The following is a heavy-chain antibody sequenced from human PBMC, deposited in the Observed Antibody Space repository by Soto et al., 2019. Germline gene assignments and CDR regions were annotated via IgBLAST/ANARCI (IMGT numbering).Heavy chain of an antibody. Sequence: SETLSLTCTVSGGSISSSSYYWGWIRQPPGKGLEWIGSIYYSGSTYYNPSLKSRVTISVDTSKNQFSLKLSSVTAADAAVYCCARDFDGPRPGYFDYWGQGTLVTVSS. J-gene: IGHJ4*02. CDR1: GGSISSSSYY. V-gene: IGHV4-39*07. D-gene: IGHD3-9*01. CDR3: ARDFDGPRPGYFDY. CDR2: IYYSGST.